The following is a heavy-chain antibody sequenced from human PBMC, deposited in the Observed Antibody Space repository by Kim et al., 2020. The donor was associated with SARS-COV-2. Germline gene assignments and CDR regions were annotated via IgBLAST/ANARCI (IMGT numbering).Heavy chain of an antibody. CDR3: ARAPLGERWLQAEFDY. CDR1: GYTFTSYD. V-gene: IGHV1-8*01. J-gene: IGHJ4*02. D-gene: IGHD3-10*01. CDR2: MNPNSGNT. Sequence: ASVKVSCKASGYTFTSYDINWVRQATGQGLEWMGWMNPNSGNTGYAQKFQGRVTMTRNTSISTDYMEVNSRRYEDTDVYYCARAPLGERWLQAEFDYWGQ.